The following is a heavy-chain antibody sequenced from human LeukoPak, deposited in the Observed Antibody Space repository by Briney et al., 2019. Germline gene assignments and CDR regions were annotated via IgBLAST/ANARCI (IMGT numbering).Heavy chain of an antibody. CDR3: ARDSPDDYSDYWAFDI. V-gene: IGHV3-53*01. CDR1: GFTFRNFG. D-gene: IGHD4-11*01. CDR2: IYSGGST. J-gene: IGHJ3*02. Sequence: PGGSLRLSCAASGFTFRNFGMTWVRQAPGKGLEWVSVIYSGGSTYYADSVKGRFTISRDNSKNMLYLQMNSLRAEDTAVYYCARDSPDDYSDYWAFDIWGQGTMVTVSS.